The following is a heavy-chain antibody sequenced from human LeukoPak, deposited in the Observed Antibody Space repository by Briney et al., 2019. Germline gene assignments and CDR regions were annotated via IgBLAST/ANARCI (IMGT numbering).Heavy chain of an antibody. Sequence: ASVKVSCKASGGTFSSYAISWVRQAPGQGLEWMERIIPILGIANYAQKFQGRVTITADKSTSTAYMELSSLRSEDTAVYYCARGTLVTVRHYGMDVWGQGTTVTVSS. V-gene: IGHV1-69*04. J-gene: IGHJ6*02. CDR2: IIPILGIA. CDR3: ARGTLVTVRHYGMDV. CDR1: GGTFSSYA. D-gene: IGHD4-17*01.